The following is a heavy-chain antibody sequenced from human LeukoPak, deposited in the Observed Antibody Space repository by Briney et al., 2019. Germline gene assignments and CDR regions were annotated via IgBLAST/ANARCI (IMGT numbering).Heavy chain of an antibody. CDR3: ASTIFGVAPYFDY. Sequence: PGGSLRLSCAASGFTFSSYSMNWVRQAPGKGLEWVSYISSSNSTIYYADSVKGRFTIPRDNAKNSLYLQMNSLRAEDTAVYYCASTIFGVAPYFDYWGQGTLVTVSS. D-gene: IGHD3-3*01. CDR1: GFTFSSYS. CDR2: ISSSNSTI. V-gene: IGHV3-48*01. J-gene: IGHJ4*02.